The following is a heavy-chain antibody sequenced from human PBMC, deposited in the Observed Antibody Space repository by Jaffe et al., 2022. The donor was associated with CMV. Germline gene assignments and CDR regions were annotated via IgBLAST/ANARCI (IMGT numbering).Heavy chain of an antibody. CDR3: AREFVGLRQQLVLYYYYGMDV. CDR1: GFTFSSYG. Sequence: QVQLVESGGGVVQPGRSLRLSCAASGFTFSSYGMHWVRQAPGKGLEWVAVIWYDGSNKYYADSVKGRFTISRDNSKNTLYLQMNSLRAEDTAVYYCAREFVGLRQQLVLYYYYGMDVWGQGTTVTVSS. V-gene: IGHV3-33*01. J-gene: IGHJ6*02. D-gene: IGHD6-13*01. CDR2: IWYDGSNK.